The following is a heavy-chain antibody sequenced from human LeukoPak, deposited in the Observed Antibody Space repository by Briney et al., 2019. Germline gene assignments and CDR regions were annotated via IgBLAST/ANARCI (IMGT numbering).Heavy chain of an antibody. D-gene: IGHD5-12*01. V-gene: IGHV3-30*03. CDR2: ISSNGNDK. CDR1: GVTFSNYG. Sequence: GGSLRLSCAASGVTFSNYGMHWVRQAPGKGLEWVALISSNGNDKLYGDSVKGRFTISGDDSKSTLYLQMNSLRVEDTAVYYCTTKVIRGNSGDDYDDWGQGTLVTVSS. CDR3: TTKVIRGNSGDDYDD. J-gene: IGHJ4*02.